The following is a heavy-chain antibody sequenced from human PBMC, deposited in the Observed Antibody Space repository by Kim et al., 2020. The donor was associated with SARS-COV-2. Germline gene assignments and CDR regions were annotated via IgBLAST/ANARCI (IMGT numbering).Heavy chain of an antibody. CDR2: GST. D-gene: IGHD1-1*01. Sequence: GSTYYAATMRGRFTISRDNSKNTLYLQMNSLRAEDTAVYYCTRDVFDGYWNWGQGTLVTVSS. J-gene: IGHJ4*02. CDR3: TRDVFDGYWN. V-gene: IGHV3-53*01.